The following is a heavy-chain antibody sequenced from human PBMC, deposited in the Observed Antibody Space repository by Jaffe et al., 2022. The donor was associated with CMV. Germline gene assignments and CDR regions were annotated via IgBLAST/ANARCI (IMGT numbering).Heavy chain of an antibody. D-gene: IGHD6-13*01. CDR3: AIQAAAGRGLYYYGMDV. Sequence: QVQLVQSGAEVKKPGASVKVSCKASGYTFTSYDINWVRQATGQGLEWMGWMNPNSGNTGYAQKFQGRVTMTRNTSISTAYMELSSLRSEDTAVYYCAIQAAAGRGLYYYGMDVWGQGTTVTVSS. CDR1: GYTFTSYD. V-gene: IGHV1-8*01. CDR2: MNPNSGNT. J-gene: IGHJ6*02.